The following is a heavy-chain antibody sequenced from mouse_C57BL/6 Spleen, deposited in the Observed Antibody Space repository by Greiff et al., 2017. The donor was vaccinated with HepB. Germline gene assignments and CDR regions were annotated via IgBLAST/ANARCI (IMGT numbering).Heavy chain of an antibody. CDR3: ARRNDNFDY. Sequence: HVQLQQPGAELVKPGASVKLSCKASGYTFTSYWMQWVKQRPGQGLEWIGEIDPSDSYTNYNQKFKGKATLTVDTSSSTAYMQLSSLTSEDTAVYYCARRNDNFDYWGQGTTLTVSS. V-gene: IGHV1-50*01. CDR1: GYTFTSYW. J-gene: IGHJ2*01. D-gene: IGHD2-1*01. CDR2: IDPSDSYT.